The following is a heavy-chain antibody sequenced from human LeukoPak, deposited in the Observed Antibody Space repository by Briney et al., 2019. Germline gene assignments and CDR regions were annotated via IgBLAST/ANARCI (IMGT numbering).Heavy chain of an antibody. V-gene: IGHV3-30-3*01. CDR1: GFTFSSYA. D-gene: IGHD3-22*01. CDR2: ISYDGSNK. J-gene: IGHJ4*02. Sequence: GGSLRLSCAASGFTFSSYAMHWVRQAPGKGLEWVAVISYDGSNKYYADSVKGRFTISRDNSENTLYLQMNSLRAEDTAVYYCAGDRRWLLHYFDYWGQGTLVTVSS. CDR3: AGDRRWLLHYFDY.